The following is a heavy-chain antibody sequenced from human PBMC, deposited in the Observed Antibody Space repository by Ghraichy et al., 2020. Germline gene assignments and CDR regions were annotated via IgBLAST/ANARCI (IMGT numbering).Heavy chain of an antibody. Sequence: SETLSLTCTVSGGSINSSYWSWIRQPAGKGLGWIGRIHSRGGTYYNPSLKSRVTMSIDTSRKQFSLKLTSVTAADTAVYYCARTVNVGLTVIWFDPWGQGTRVTVSP. CDR2: IHSRGGT. CDR3: ARTVNVGLTVIWFDP. J-gene: IGHJ5*02. D-gene: IGHD2-8*02. CDR1: GGSINSSY. V-gene: IGHV4-4*07.